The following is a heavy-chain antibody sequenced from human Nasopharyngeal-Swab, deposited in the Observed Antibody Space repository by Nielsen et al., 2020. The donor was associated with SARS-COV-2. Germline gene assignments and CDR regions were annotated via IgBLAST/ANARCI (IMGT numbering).Heavy chain of an antibody. D-gene: IGHD6-13*01. Sequence: GESLKISCKGSGYSFTSYWISWVRQMPGKGLEWMGRIDPSDSYTNYSPSFQGHVTISADKSISTAYLQWSSLKASDTAMYYCASQGIAAAGTQRYYYYYGMDVWGQGTTVTVSS. V-gene: IGHV5-10-1*01. CDR1: GYSFTSYW. J-gene: IGHJ6*02. CDR2: IDPSDSYT. CDR3: ASQGIAAAGTQRYYYYYGMDV.